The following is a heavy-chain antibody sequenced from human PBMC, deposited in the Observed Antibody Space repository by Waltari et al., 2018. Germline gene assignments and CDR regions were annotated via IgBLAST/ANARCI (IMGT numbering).Heavy chain of an antibody. CDR3: ASNSYYDFWSGYYGDY. J-gene: IGHJ4*02. Sequence: EVQLVESGGGLVQPGGSLRLSCAASGFTFSSYWMSWVRQAPGKGLEWVANIKQDGSEKYYVDSVKGRFTISRDNAKNSLYLQMNSLRAEDTAVYYCASNSYYDFWSGYYGDYWGQGTLVTVSS. CDR1: GFTFSSYW. V-gene: IGHV3-7*01. CDR2: IKQDGSEK. D-gene: IGHD3-3*01.